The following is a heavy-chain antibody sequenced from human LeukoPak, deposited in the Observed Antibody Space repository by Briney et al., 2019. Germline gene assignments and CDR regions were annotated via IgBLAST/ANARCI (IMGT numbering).Heavy chain of an antibody. Sequence: PSETLPLTCTVSGGSISSYYWSWIRQPPGKGLEWIGYIYYSGSTNYNPSLKSRVTISADTSKNQFSLKLSSVTAADTAVYYCATYCSSTSCYNHAFDIWGQGTMVTVSS. CDR1: GGSISSYY. CDR3: ATYCSSTSCYNHAFDI. V-gene: IGHV4-59*08. CDR2: IYYSGST. D-gene: IGHD2-2*02. J-gene: IGHJ3*02.